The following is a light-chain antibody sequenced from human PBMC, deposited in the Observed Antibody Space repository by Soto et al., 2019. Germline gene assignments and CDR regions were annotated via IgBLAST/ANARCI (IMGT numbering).Light chain of an antibody. CDR3: QQYENLPT. CDR1: QNINNY. CDR2: DAS. V-gene: IGKV1-33*01. Sequence: DIQMTQSPSSLSASVGDRVTITCQASQNINNYLNWYQQKPGRAPKLLIYDASNLEAGVPSRFRGGGSGTDFTFTISRLQPEDIATYYCQQYENLPTFGQGKRLEIK. J-gene: IGKJ5*01.